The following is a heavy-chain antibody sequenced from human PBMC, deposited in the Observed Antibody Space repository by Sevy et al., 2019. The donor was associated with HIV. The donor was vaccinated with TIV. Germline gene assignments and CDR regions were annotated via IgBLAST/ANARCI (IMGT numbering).Heavy chain of an antibody. D-gene: IGHD3-10*01. CDR3: ARHVTMVRGVIEWYDP. CDR1: GYSFTSYW. J-gene: IGHJ5*02. CDR2: IYPGDSDT. Sequence: GESLKISCKGSGYSFTSYWIGWVRQMPGKGLEWMGIIYPGDSDTRYSPSFQGQVTISADKSISTAYLQWSSLKASDTAMYYCARHVTMVRGVIEWYDPWGQGTLVTVSS. V-gene: IGHV5-51*01.